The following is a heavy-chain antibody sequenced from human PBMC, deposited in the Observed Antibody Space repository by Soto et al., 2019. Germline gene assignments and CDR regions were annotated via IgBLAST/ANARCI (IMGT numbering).Heavy chain of an antibody. CDR2: ISYDGSNK. D-gene: IGHD4-17*01. V-gene: IGHV3-30*18. CDR1: GFTFSSYV. CDR3: AKDLAAWDYGDYGDAFDI. J-gene: IGHJ3*02. Sequence: PGGSMILSCAASGFTFSSYVMHWVRQAPGKGLEWVAVISYDGSNKYYADSVKGRFTISRDNSKNTLYLQMNSLRAEDTAVYYCAKDLAAWDYGDYGDAFDIWGQGTMVTVSS.